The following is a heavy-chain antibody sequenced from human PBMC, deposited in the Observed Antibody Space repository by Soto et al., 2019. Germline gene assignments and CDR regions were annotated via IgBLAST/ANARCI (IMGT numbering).Heavy chain of an antibody. D-gene: IGHD3-3*01. J-gene: IGHJ4*02. CDR3: ATQALMSSQPGVGATYFDR. Sequence: SVNVSCEVYGKSIMGVSIHWVRQAHGIGLELMGGFEPEDGEIVYAQIFEGRVTMTEDTSTDTAYMEVSSLRSEDTAVYYCATQALMSSQPGVGATYFDRWGQGTLVTVSS. CDR1: GKSIMGVS. CDR2: FEPEDGEI. V-gene: IGHV1-24*01.